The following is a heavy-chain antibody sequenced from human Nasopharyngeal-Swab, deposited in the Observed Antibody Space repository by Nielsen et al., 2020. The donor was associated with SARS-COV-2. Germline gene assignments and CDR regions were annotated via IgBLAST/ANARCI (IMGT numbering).Heavy chain of an antibody. Sequence: GGSLRLSCAASGFTFSSYWMSWVRQAPGKGLEWVANIKQDGSENYYVDSVKGRFTISRDNAKNSLYLQMNSLRAEDTAVYYCARDSDIPYSGYGMDVWGQGTTVTVSS. D-gene: IGHD6-13*01. V-gene: IGHV3-7*01. CDR3: ARDSDIPYSGYGMDV. J-gene: IGHJ6*02. CDR1: GFTFSSYW. CDR2: IKQDGSEN.